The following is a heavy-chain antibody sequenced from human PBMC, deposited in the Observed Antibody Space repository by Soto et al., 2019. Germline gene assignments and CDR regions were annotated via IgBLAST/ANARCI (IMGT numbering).Heavy chain of an antibody. J-gene: IGHJ6*02. CDR1: GYTFTRSG. CDR3: AREGVAPYYYCGMDV. V-gene: IGHV1-18*01. CDR2: ISTYNGDT. Sequence: QVQLVQSGAEVKKPGASVKVSCKASGYTFTRSGISWVRQAPGQGLEWMGWISTYNGDTNYAQTFQGRVTMTTDTPTSTVHMEVRSLRSDDTAVYYCAREGVAPYYYCGMDVWGQGTPVTVSS. D-gene: IGHD5-12*01.